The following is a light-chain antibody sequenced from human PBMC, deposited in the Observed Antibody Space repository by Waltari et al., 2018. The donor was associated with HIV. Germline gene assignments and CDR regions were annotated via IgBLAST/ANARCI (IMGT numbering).Light chain of an antibody. V-gene: IGKV3-15*01. CDR2: GAS. CDR3: QQYNKWPET. CDR1: QSVSTN. J-gene: IGKJ1*01. Sequence: IVMTQSPATLSVSPGERATLSCRASQSVSTNLAWYQQKPGQAPRLLIFGASTRATGLPARFSGSGSGTEFTLTISSRQSEDFAVYYCQQYNKWPETFGQGTKVEIK.